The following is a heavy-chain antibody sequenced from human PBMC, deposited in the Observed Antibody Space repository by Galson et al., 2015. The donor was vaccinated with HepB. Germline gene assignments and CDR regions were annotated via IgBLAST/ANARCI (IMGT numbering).Heavy chain of an antibody. J-gene: IGHJ4*02. V-gene: IGHV3-30*18. CDR2: ISYDGSNK. Sequence: SLRLSCAASGFTFSSYGMHWVRQAPGKGLEWVAVISYDGSNKYYADSVKGRFTISRDNSKNTLYLQMNSLRAEDTAVYYCAKEEGYYGSGSYYNGYDYWGQGTLVTVSS. CDR3: AKEEGYYGSGSYYNGYDY. CDR1: GFTFSSYG. D-gene: IGHD3-10*01.